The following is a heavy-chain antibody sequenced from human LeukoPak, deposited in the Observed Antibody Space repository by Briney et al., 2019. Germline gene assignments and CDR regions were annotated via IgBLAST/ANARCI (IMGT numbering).Heavy chain of an antibody. CDR1: GFTFSSYA. CDR2: IVSNGGST. D-gene: IGHD6-13*01. J-gene: IGHJ6*02. V-gene: IGHV3-64*01. CDR3: ARAAAAADTFYYYGMDV. Sequence: GGSLRLSCAASGFTFSSYAMHWVRQAPGKGLEYVSAIVSNGGSTYYANSVRGRFTISRDNSKNTLYLQMGSLRAEDMAVYYCARAAAAADTFYYYGMDVWGQGTTVTVSS.